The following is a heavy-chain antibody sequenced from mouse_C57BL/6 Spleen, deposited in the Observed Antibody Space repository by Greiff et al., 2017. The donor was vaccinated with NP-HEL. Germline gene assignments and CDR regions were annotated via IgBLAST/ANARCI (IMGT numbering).Heavy chain of an antibody. Sequence: QVQLQQPGAELVRPGTSVKLSCKASGYTFTSYWMHWVKQRPGQGLEWIGVIDPSDSYTNYNQKFKGKATLTVDTSSSTAYMQLSSLTSEDSAVYYCARVRDWYFEVWGTGTTVTVSS. CDR2: IDPSDSYT. J-gene: IGHJ1*03. V-gene: IGHV1-59*01. D-gene: IGHD2-14*01. CDR1: GYTFTSYW. CDR3: ARVRDWYFEV.